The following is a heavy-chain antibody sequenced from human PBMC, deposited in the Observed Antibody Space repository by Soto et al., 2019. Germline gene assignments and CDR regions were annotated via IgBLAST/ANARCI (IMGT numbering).Heavy chain of an antibody. D-gene: IGHD2-21*02. Sequence: PGESLKISCKGSGYTFATYWIGWVRQTPGKGLEWMGIIYPGDSDTRYSPSFQGQVTISADKSISTAYLQWTSLKASDTAMYYCARQPPVVTVFDYWGQGTPV. CDR3: ARQPPVVTVFDY. V-gene: IGHV5-51*01. CDR2: IYPGDSDT. J-gene: IGHJ4*02. CDR1: GYTFATYW.